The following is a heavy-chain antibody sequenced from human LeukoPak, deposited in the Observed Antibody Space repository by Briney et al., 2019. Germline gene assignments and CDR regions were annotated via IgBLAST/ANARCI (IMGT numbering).Heavy chain of an antibody. CDR1: GGTFSSYA. D-gene: IGHD3-22*01. CDR2: IIPIFGTA. Sequence: SVKVSCKASGGTFSSYAISWVRQAPGQGLEWMGGIIPIFGTANYAQKFQGRVTITADESTSTAYMELSSLRSEDTAVYYCAKDRGSGYHYFDYWGQGTLVTVSS. V-gene: IGHV1-69*01. CDR3: AKDRGSGYHYFDY. J-gene: IGHJ4*02.